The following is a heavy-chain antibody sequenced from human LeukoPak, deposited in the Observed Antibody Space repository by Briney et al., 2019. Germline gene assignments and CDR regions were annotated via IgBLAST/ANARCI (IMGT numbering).Heavy chain of an antibody. CDR3: AKDQGSGSENYSWGYFDY. CDR1: GFTFSGSA. V-gene: IGHV3-73*01. Sequence: GGSLKLSCAASGFTFSGSAMHWVRQASGKGLEWVGRIRSKANSYATAYAASVKGRFTISRDDSKNTAYLQMNSLKTEDTAVYYCAKDQGSGSENYSWGYFDYWGQGTLVTVSS. D-gene: IGHD3-10*01. J-gene: IGHJ4*02. CDR2: IRSKANSYAT.